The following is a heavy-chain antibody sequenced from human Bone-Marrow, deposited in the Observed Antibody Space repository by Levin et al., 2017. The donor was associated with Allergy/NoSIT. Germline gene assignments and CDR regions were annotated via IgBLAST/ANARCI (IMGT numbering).Heavy chain of an antibody. V-gene: IGHV3-7*01. Sequence: PGESLKISCGASGFTFSDYWMSWVRQAPGKGLEWVASIKEDGSAKYYVDSVKGRFTISRDNAKNSVYVQVNSLRVEDTALYYCARLGSAWYGEAFDIWGQGTMVTVSS. D-gene: IGHD6-19*01. J-gene: IGHJ3*02. CDR3: ARLGSAWYGEAFDI. CDR2: IKEDGSAK. CDR1: GFTFSDYW.